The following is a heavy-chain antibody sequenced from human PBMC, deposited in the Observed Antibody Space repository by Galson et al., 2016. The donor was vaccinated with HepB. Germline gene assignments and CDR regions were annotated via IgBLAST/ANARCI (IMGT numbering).Heavy chain of an antibody. J-gene: IGHJ4*02. V-gene: IGHV3-48*02. D-gene: IGHD3-3*01. CDR1: GFTFSSYS. CDR3: AREWSLGGYDFWSGYYSYRYFDY. CDR2: ISSSSRTI. Sequence: SLRLSCAASGFTFSSYSMNWVRQAPGKGLEWVSYISSSSRTINYADSVKGRFTISRDNAKNSVYLQMNSLRDEDTAVYYCAREWSLGGYDFWSGYYSYRYFDYWGQGTLVTVSS.